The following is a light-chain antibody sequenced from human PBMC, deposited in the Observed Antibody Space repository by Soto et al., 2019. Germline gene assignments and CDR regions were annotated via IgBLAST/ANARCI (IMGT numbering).Light chain of an antibody. CDR1: QSIGRR. V-gene: IGKV1-5*01. CDR3: QQYNSYSGT. CDR2: DAS. Sequence: DIQMTQSPSTLSASVGDRVTITCRASQSIGRRLAWYQQKPGTAPKLLIYDASTLKSGVPSRFSGSGSGTEFTLTISSLQPDDFATYYCQQYNSYSGTFGQGTKVEIK. J-gene: IGKJ1*01.